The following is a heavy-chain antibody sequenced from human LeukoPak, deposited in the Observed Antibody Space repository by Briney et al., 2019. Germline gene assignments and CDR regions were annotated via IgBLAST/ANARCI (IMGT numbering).Heavy chain of an antibody. D-gene: IGHD2-2*02. J-gene: IGHJ5*02. Sequence: SQTLSLTCTVSGGSISSGGYYWSWIRQHPGKGLEWIGYIYYSGSTYYNPSLKSRVTISVDTSKNQFSPKLSSVTAADTAVYYCARGGILGYCSSTSCYTFDPWGQGTLVTVSS. CDR1: GGSISSGGYY. CDR3: ARGGILGYCSSTSCYTFDP. CDR2: IYYSGST. V-gene: IGHV4-31*03.